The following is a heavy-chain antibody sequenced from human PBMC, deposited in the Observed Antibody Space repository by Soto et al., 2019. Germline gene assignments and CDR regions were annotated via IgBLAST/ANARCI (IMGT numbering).Heavy chain of an antibody. V-gene: IGHV1-69*01. J-gene: IGHJ6*02. CDR1: GGTFSRHA. CDR3: ASPYCSSTSCYTGNYYYYGMDV. Sequence: QVQLVQSGAEVRKPGSSVKVSCKASGGTFSRHAISWVRQAPGQGLEWMGGIIPIFGTANHAQKFQGRVTITADESTSTAYMELSSLRSEDTAVYYCASPYCSSTSCYTGNYYYYGMDVWGQGTTVTVSS. CDR2: IIPIFGTA. D-gene: IGHD2-2*02.